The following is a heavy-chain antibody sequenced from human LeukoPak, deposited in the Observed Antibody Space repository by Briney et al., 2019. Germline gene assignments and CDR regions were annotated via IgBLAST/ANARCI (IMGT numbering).Heavy chain of an antibody. V-gene: IGHV3-30*02. Sequence: GGSLRLSCAASGFTFSSYGMHWVRQAPGKGLEWVAFIQYDGTNRYYADSVKGRFTISRDNSKNTLYLQMNSLRAEDTAVYYCAELGITMIGGVWGKGTTVTISS. J-gene: IGHJ6*04. CDR1: GFTFSSYG. CDR3: AELGITMIGGV. CDR2: IQYDGTNR. D-gene: IGHD3-10*02.